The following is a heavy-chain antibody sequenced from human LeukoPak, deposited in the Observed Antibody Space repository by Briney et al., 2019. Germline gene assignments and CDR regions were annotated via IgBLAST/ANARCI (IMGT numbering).Heavy chain of an antibody. V-gene: IGHV4-4*07. CDR1: GGSISSYY. CDR2: IYTSGST. CDR3: ARTTEGGYTYDYFYYYYMDV. D-gene: IGHD5-18*01. Sequence: SETLSLTCTVSGGSISSYYWSWIRQPAGKGLEWIGRIYTSGSTDYNPSLKSRVTMSVDTSKNQFSLKLSSVTAADTAVYYCARTTEGGYTYDYFYYYYMDVWGKGTTVTISS. J-gene: IGHJ6*03.